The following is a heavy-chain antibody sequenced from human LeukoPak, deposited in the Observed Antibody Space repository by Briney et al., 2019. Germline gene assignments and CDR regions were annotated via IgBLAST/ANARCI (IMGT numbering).Heavy chain of an antibody. CDR2: IYYSGST. J-gene: IGHJ4*01. D-gene: IGHD3-22*01. V-gene: IGHV4-39*01. Sequence: SETLSLTCTVSGGSISSSSYYWGWIRQPPGQGLEWIGSIYYSGSTYYNPSLKSRVTISVDTSKNQFSLKLSSVTAADTAVYYCARQGDSSGYNDYWGHGTLVTVSS. CDR1: GGSISSSSYY. CDR3: ARQGDSSGYNDY.